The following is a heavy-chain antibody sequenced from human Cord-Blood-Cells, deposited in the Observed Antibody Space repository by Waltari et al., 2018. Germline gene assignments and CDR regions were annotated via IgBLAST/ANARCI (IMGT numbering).Heavy chain of an antibody. CDR1: GYPFTDYY. Sequence: EVQLVQSGAEVKKSGATVKISCKVSGYPFTDYYMHWVQQAPGKGLGWMGLVDPKKGETIDSGKFQGRVTITADTATDTAYMELSSLRSDDTVVYYCATILVGATIGKTTRDHDAFGIWGQGTMVTVSS. J-gene: IGHJ3*02. CDR3: ATILVGATIGKTTRDHDAFGI. CDR2: VDPKKGET. D-gene: IGHD1-26*01. V-gene: IGHV1-69-2*01.